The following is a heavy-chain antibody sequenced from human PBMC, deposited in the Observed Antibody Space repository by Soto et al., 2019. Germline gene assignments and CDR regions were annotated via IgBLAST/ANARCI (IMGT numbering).Heavy chain of an antibody. Sequence: GGSLRLSCAASGFTFSSYGMHWVRQAPGKGLEWVAVISYDGSNKYYADSVKGRFTISRDNSKNTLYLQMNSLRAEDTAVYYCANTQQLVIFWGQGTLVTISS. D-gene: IGHD6-13*01. CDR1: GFTFSSYG. CDR2: ISYDGSNK. CDR3: ANTQQLVIF. J-gene: IGHJ4*02. V-gene: IGHV3-30*18.